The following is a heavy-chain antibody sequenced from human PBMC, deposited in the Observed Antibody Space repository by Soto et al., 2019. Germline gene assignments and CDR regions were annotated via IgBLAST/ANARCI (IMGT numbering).Heavy chain of an antibody. CDR1: GFTFSTYA. Sequence: PGGSLRLSCAASGFTFSTYAMSWVRQAPGKGLEWVAVIWYDGSNKYYADSVKGRFTISRDNSKNTLYLQMNSLRAEDTAVYYCARGYCSSTSCYASDYWGQGTLVTVSS. V-gene: IGHV3-33*08. CDR3: ARGYCSSTSCYASDY. CDR2: IWYDGSNK. J-gene: IGHJ4*02. D-gene: IGHD2-2*01.